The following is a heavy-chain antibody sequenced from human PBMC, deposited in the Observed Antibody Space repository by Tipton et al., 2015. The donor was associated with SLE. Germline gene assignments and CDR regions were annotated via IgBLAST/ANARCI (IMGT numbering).Heavy chain of an antibody. V-gene: IGHV3-30*04. D-gene: IGHD4/OR15-4a*01. CDR2: ISYDGSNK. CDR1: GFTFSSYA. Sequence: QLVQSGGGVVQPGRSLRLSCAASGFTFSSYAMHWVRQAPGKGLEWVAVISYDGSNKYYADSVKGRFTISRDNSKNTLYLQMNSLRAEDTAVYHCAPVLTGYYGMDVWGQGTTVTVSS. CDR3: APVLTGYYGMDV. J-gene: IGHJ6*02.